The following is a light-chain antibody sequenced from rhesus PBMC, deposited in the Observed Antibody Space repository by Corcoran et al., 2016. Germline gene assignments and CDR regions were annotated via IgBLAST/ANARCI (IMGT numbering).Light chain of an antibody. J-gene: IGKJ2*01. CDR3: LQYSSSPYS. V-gene: IGKV1-22*01. CDR1: QGISSW. CDR2: KES. Sequence: DIKMTQSPSSLSESVGDTVTITCQASQGISSWLAWYQQKPGKAPNLLIYKESSLQSGVPSRFRGSGSGTDFTLTSSSLQPEDFATYYCLQYSSSPYSCGQGTKVEIK.